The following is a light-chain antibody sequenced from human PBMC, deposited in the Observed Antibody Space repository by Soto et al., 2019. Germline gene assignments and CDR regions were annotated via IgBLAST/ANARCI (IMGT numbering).Light chain of an antibody. CDR3: QQANSFPLT. Sequence: DIQMTQSPSSVSASVGDRVTITCRASQGISSWLAGYQRKPGKAPKLLIYAASSLQSGVPSRFSGSGSGTDFTLTISSLQPEDFATYYCQQANSFPLTFGPGTKVDIK. CDR1: QGISSW. J-gene: IGKJ3*01. V-gene: IGKV1-12*01. CDR2: AAS.